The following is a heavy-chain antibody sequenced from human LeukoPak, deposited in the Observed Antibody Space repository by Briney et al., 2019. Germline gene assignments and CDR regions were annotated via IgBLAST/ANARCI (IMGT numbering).Heavy chain of an antibody. CDR1: GFTFSSYA. D-gene: IGHD3-22*01. J-gene: IGHJ4*02. Sequence: GGSLRLSCAASGFTFSSYAMSWVRQAPGKGLEWVSAISGSGGSIYYADSVKGRFTISRDNSKNTLYLQMNSLRAEDTAVYHCAKASVGGLGYYDSSGYYYAFYYFDYWGQGTLVTVSS. V-gene: IGHV3-23*01. CDR2: ISGSGGSI. CDR3: AKASVGGLGYYDSSGYYYAFYYFDY.